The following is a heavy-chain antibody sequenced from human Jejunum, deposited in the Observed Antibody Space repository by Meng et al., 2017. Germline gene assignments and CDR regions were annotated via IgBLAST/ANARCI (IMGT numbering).Heavy chain of an antibody. CDR3: AKVGFLADFQH. CDR1: GYSISTNCY. J-gene: IGHJ1*01. Sequence: GSLRLSCGVSGYSISTNCYWGWDRQSPGKGLEWIACRDHSGGSHYSPFFENRATISRVMSKSEFSLKLNSVTAENAAVYYCAKVGFLADFQHWGQGTLVTVSS. D-gene: IGHD1-26*01. V-gene: IGHV4-38-2*01. CDR2: RDHSGGS.